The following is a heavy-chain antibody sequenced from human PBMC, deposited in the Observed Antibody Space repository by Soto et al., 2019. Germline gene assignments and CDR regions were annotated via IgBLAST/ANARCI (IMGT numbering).Heavy chain of an antibody. V-gene: IGHV4-31*03. CDR2: VYYSGSS. Sequence: KPSETLSLTCTVSGDSIGGGASFWSWIRQPPGKGLEWIANVYYSGSSYYNPSLKSRLTISVGTTKNQFSLQLKSMTAADTAVYYCAKLSCTSSTCYFPGWFDPWGQGTLVTVSS. D-gene: IGHD2-2*01. CDR1: GDSIGGGASF. CDR3: AKLSCTSSTCYFPGWFDP. J-gene: IGHJ5*02.